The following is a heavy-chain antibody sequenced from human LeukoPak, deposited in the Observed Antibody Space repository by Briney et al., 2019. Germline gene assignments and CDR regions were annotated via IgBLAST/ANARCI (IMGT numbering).Heavy chain of an antibody. D-gene: IGHD3-10*01. Sequence: PGGSLRLSCAASGFTFSSYAMSWVRRAPGKGLEWVSAISGSGGSTYYADSVKGRFTISRDNSKNTLYLQMNSLRAEDTAVYYCAKPRHYYGSGSYLDYWGQGTLVTVSS. J-gene: IGHJ4*02. CDR2: ISGSGGST. CDR1: GFTFSSYA. V-gene: IGHV3-23*01. CDR3: AKPRHYYGSGSYLDY.